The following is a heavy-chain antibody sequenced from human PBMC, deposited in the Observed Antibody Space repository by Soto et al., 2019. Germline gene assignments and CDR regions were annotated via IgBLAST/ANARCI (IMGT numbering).Heavy chain of an antibody. V-gene: IGHV1-3*01. CDR2: INAGNGNT. D-gene: IGHD1-26*01. CDR3: ARGPFIVGATNIFDY. J-gene: IGHJ4*02. Sequence: ASVKVSCKASGYTFTSYAMHWVRQAPGQRLEWMGWINAGNGNTKYSQKFQGRVTITRDTSASTAYMELSSLRSEDTAVYYCARGPFIVGATNIFDYWGQGTLVTVSS. CDR1: GYTFTSYA.